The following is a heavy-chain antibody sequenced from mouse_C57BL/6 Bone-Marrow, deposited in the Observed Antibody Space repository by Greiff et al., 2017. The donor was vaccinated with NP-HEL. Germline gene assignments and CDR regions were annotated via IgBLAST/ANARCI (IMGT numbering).Heavy chain of an antibody. CDR3: ASSEWVITAV. J-gene: IGHJ2*01. CDR2: INPSSGYT. Sequence: VQLQQSGAELARPGASVKMSCKASGYTFTSYTMHWVKQRPGQGLEWIGYINPSSGYTKYNQKFKDKATLTADKSSSTAYMQLSSLTSEDSAVYYCASSEWVITAVRGQGTTLTVSS. D-gene: IGHD1-1*01. V-gene: IGHV1-4*01. CDR1: GYTFTSYT.